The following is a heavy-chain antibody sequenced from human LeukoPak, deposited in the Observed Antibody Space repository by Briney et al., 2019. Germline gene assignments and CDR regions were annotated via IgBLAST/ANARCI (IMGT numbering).Heavy chain of an antibody. CDR3: ARDIVVVVAVSMDV. CDR1: GFTFSSYS. D-gene: IGHD2-15*01. J-gene: IGHJ6*02. Sequence: GSLRLSCAASGFTFSSYSMNWVRQAPGKGLEWVSSISSSSSYIYYADSVKGRFTISRDNAKNSLYLQMNSLRAEDTAVYYCARDIVVVVAVSMDVWGQGTTVTVSS. V-gene: IGHV3-21*01. CDR2: ISSSSSYI.